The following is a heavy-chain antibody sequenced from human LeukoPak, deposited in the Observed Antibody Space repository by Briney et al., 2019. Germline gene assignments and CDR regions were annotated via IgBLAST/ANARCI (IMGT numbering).Heavy chain of an antibody. J-gene: IGHJ4*02. CDR2: IIPILGIA. CDR1: GGTFSSYA. Sequence: GASVKVSCKASGGTFSSYAISWVRQAPGQGLEWMGRIIPILGIANYAQKFQGRVTITADKSTSTAYMELSSLRSEDTAVYFCTKSPFSGSYRFEDWGQGTLVTVSS. D-gene: IGHD1-26*01. CDR3: TKSPFSGSYRFED. V-gene: IGHV1-69*04.